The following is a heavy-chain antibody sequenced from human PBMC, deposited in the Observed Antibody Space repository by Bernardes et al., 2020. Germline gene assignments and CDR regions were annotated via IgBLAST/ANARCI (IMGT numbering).Heavy chain of an antibody. CDR3: ASQGRSGADLPFDP. CDR1: GGSISNYY. CDR2: IYYTGST. Sequence: SETLSLTCSVSGGSISNYYWNWIRQPPGKGLEWIGYIYYTGSTSYNPSLRSRVTVSVDTSQNQFSLKLNSVTAADTAVYYCASQGRSGADLPFDPWGQGTLVTVSS. V-gene: IGHV4-59*08. J-gene: IGHJ5*02. D-gene: IGHD1-26*01.